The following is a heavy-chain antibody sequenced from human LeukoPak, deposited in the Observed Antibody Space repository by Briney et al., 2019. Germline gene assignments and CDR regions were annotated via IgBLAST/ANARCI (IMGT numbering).Heavy chain of an antibody. D-gene: IGHD6-13*01. Sequence: SETLSLTCTVSGGSISSSSYYWGWIRQPPGKGLEWIGSIYYSGSTYYHPSLKSRVTISVDTSKNQFSLKLSSVTAADTAVYYCARGERQQLFRTKSGLGWNWFDPWGQGTLVTVSS. CDR3: ARGERQQLFRTKSGLGWNWFDP. V-gene: IGHV4-39*07. CDR2: IYYSGST. CDR1: GGSISSSSYY. J-gene: IGHJ5*02.